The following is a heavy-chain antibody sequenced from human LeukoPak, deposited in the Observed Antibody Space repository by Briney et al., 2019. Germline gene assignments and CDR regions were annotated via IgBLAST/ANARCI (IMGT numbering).Heavy chain of an antibody. D-gene: IGHD4-11*01. J-gene: IGHJ6*03. CDR3: AKAQVTEHYYYNYYMDG. CDR2: IRYEGSNK. CDR1: GFTFCSGG. V-gene: IGHV3-30*02. Sequence: GGCLRLSSAASGFTFCSGGVQWVREAPGKGRGWGGFIRYEGSNKYYADSVKGRFTNTRDNSKNTLYLQVNSLRAEDTAVYYCAKAQVTEHYYYNYYMDGCGEGSKVTDSS.